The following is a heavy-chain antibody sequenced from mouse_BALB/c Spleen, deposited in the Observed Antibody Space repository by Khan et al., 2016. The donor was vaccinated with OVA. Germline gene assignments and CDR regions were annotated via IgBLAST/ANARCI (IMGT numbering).Heavy chain of an antibody. CDR1: GYSFTGYY. CDR3: ARSYGSSFYWYFDV. CDR2: INPYNGAT. J-gene: IGHJ1*01. D-gene: IGHD1-1*01. Sequence: VRLQQSGPELVKPGASVKISCKASGYSFTGYYMHWVKQSHAKSLEWIGRINPYNGATSYNQNFKDKASLTVDKSSNTAYMELHSLTSEDSAVYYCARSYGSSFYWYFDVWGAGTTFTVSS. V-gene: IGHV1-31*01.